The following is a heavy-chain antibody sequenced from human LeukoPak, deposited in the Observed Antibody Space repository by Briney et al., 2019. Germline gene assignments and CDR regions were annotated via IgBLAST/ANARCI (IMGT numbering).Heavy chain of an antibody. V-gene: IGHV5-51*01. CDR2: IYPDESDT. Sequence: GESLKISCKGSGYSFSNYWIGWVRQMPGKGLEWMGIIYPDESDTRYSPSFQGQVTISADKSISTAYLQWSSLKASDIAIYYCARHEGGGWYIDYWGQGTLVTVSS. CDR1: GYSFSNYW. D-gene: IGHD6-19*01. J-gene: IGHJ4*02. CDR3: ARHEGGGWYIDY.